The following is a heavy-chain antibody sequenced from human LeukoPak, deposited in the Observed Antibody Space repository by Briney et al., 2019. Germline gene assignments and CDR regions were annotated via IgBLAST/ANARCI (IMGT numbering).Heavy chain of an antibody. D-gene: IGHD1-26*01. CDR3: ARDPYSGNYGTYYYYYMDV. J-gene: IGHJ6*03. CDR1: GFTFSSYE. CDR2: ISSSGSTI. Sequence: GGSLRLSCAASGFTFSSYEMNWARQASGKGLEWVSYISSSGSTIYYADSVKGRFTISRDNAKNSLYLQMDSLGPEDTAVYYCARDPYSGNYGTYYYYYMDVWGKGTTVTISS. V-gene: IGHV3-48*03.